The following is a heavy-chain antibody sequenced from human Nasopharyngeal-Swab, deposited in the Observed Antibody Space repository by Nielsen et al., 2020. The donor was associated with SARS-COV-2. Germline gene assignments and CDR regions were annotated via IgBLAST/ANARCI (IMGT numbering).Heavy chain of an antibody. V-gene: IGHV3-30-3*01. D-gene: IGHD2-8*01. J-gene: IGHJ6*03. CDR1: GFTFSSYA. CDR3: AREGYCTNGVCGRYMDI. Sequence: GGSLRLSCAASGFTFSSYAMHWVRQAAGKGLEWVAVISYDGSNKYYADSVKGRFTISRDNSKNTLYLQMNSLRAEDTAVYYCAREGYCTNGVCGRYMDIWGKGTTVTVSS. CDR2: ISYDGSNK.